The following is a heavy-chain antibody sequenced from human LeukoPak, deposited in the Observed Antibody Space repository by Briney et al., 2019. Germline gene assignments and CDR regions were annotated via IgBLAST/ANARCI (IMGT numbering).Heavy chain of an antibody. V-gene: IGHV3-30-3*01. CDR3: ARGGSGYYPAALDY. Sequence: GRSLRLSCAASGFTFSSYAMHWVRQAPGKGLEWVAVISYDGNNKYYADSVKGRFTISRDNSKNTLYLQMNSLRAEDTAVYYCARGGSGYYPAALDYWGQGTLVTVSS. CDR1: GFTFSSYA. J-gene: IGHJ4*02. D-gene: IGHD3-3*01. CDR2: ISYDGNNK.